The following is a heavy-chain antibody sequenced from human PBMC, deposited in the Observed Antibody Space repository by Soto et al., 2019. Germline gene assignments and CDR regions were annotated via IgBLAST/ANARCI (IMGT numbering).Heavy chain of an antibody. J-gene: IGHJ6*02. CDR1: GGSISSGDYY. CDR2: IYYSGST. Sequence: SETLSLTCTVSGGSISSGDYYWGWIRQPPGKGLEWIGYIYYSGSTYYNPSLKSRVTISVDTSKNQFSLKLSSVTAADTAVYYCASDSGGQQLVGHYYGMAVWGQGTTVTVSS. D-gene: IGHD6-13*01. V-gene: IGHV4-30-4*01. CDR3: ASDSGGQQLVGHYYGMAV.